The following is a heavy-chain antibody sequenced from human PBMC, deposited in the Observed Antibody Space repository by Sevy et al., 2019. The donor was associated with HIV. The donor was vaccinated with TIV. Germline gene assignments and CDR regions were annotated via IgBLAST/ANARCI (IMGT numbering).Heavy chain of an antibody. Sequence: GGSLRLSCAASGFTFDDYAMYWVRQAPGKGLEWVSGISWNSGSIGYADSVKGRFTISRDNAKNSLYLQMNSLRAEDTALYYCAKHISGGPKWDAFDIWGQGTMVTVSS. CDR1: GFTFDDYA. D-gene: IGHD6-19*01. V-gene: IGHV3-9*01. CDR3: AKHISGGPKWDAFDI. J-gene: IGHJ3*02. CDR2: ISWNSGSI.